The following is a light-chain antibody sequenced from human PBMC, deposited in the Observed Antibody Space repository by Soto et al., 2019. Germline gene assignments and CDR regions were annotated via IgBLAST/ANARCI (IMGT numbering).Light chain of an antibody. V-gene: IGKV1-5*01. CDR2: DAS. J-gene: IGKJ1*01. CDR1: QSISNR. Sequence: DIQMTQSPSTLSASVGDRVTITCRASQSISNRLAWYQQKPGKAPKVLIYDASSLESGVPSRFSGSGSGTEFILNISSLQPDDFASYCCKHYGGMWTFGQGTXV. CDR3: KHYGGMWT.